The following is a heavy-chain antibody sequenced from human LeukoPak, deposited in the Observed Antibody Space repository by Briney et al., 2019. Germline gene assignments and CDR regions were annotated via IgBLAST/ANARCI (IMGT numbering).Heavy chain of an antibody. Sequence: GGSLRLSCAASGFTFHDYAMHWVRQAPGKGLEWVSLIREDGGSTYYADSVKGRFTISRDNSKNSLYLQMNSLRAEDTALYYCAKDLVAVAGPYYYYGMDVGGQGPTVPVSS. CDR2: IREDGGST. V-gene: IGHV3-43*02. CDR1: GFTFHDYA. J-gene: IGHJ6*02. D-gene: IGHD6-19*01. CDR3: AKDLVAVAGPYYYYGMDV.